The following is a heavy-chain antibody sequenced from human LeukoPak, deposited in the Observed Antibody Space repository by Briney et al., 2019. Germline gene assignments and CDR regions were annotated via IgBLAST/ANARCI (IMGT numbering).Heavy chain of an antibody. D-gene: IGHD3-16*02. J-gene: IGHJ4*02. CDR2: ISGSGGST. CDR3: AKAGSIWGSYREYFDY. Sequence: SGGSLRLSCAASGFTFSSYAMSWVRQAPGKGLEWVSAISGSGGSTYYADSVKGRFTISRDNSKNTLYLQMNSLRAEDTAVYYCAKAGSIWGSYREYFDYWGQGTLVTVSS. CDR1: GFTFSSYA. V-gene: IGHV3-23*01.